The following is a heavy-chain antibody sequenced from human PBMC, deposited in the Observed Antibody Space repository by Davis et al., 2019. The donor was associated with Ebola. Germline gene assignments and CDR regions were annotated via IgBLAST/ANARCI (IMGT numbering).Heavy chain of an antibody. CDR2: IRSKANSYAT. CDR3: ARVFAQQDWYFDL. D-gene: IGHD6-13*01. CDR1: GFTFSGSA. Sequence: GESLKISCAASGFTFSGSAMHWVRQASGKGLEWVGRIRSKANSYATAYAASVKGRLTISRDDSKNTAYLQMNSLKTEDTAVYYCARVFAQQDWYFDLWGRGTLVTVSS. V-gene: IGHV3-73*01. J-gene: IGHJ2*01.